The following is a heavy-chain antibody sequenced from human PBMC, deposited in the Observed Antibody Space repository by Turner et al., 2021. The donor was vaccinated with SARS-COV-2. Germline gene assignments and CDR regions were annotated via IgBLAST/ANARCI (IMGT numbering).Heavy chain of an antibody. CDR1: GGSISSYY. J-gene: IGHJ4*02. V-gene: IGHV4-4*07. CDR3: ARGSPQGWYVPVFDY. Sequence: QVQLQESGPGLVKPSETLSLTCTVSGGSISSYYWSWIRQPAGKGLEWIGRIYTSGSTNYNPSLKSRVTMSVDTSKNQFSLKLSSVTAADTAVYYCARGSPQGWYVPVFDYWGQGTLVTVSS. D-gene: IGHD6-19*01. CDR2: IYTSGST.